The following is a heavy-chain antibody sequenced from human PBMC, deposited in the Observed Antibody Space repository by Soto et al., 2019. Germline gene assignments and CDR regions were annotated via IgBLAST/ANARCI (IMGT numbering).Heavy chain of an antibody. CDR1: GFTFSSYE. Sequence: PGGSLRLSCAASGFTFSSYEMNWVRQAPGKGLEWVSYISSSGSTIYYADSVKGRFTISRDNAKNSLYLQMNSLRAEDTAVYYCVRDNKGLDYWGQGXLVTVSS. J-gene: IGHJ4*02. V-gene: IGHV3-48*03. CDR3: VRDNKGLDY. CDR2: ISSSGSTI.